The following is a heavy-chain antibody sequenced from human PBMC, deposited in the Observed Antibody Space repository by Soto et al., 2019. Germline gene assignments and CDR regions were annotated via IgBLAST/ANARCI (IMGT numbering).Heavy chain of an antibody. Sequence: ATKPLTSSVYGGTFSGYYWSWLRPPNGKGLEWIGEINHSGSTNYNPSLKSRVTISVDTSKNQFSLKLSSVTAADTAVYDCAREAARQNFEWYVDDWGQGTLVTFSS. V-gene: IGHV4-34*01. D-gene: IGHD6-6*01. CDR1: GGTFSGYY. J-gene: IGHJ4*02. CDR3: AREAARQNFEWYVDD. CDR2: INHSGST.